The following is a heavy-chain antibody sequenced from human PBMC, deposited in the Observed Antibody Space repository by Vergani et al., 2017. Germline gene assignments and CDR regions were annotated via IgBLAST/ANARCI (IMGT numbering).Heavy chain of an antibody. CDR2: INPNSGGT. J-gene: IGHJ5*02. CDR1: GYTFTGYY. V-gene: IGHV1-2*02. Sequence: QVQLVQSGAEVKKPGASVKVSCKASGYTFTGYYMHWVRQAPGQGLEWMGWINPNSGGTNYAQKFQGRVTMTRDTSISTAYMELSRLRSDDTAVYYCARVYGDYGDYEFWFDHWGQGTLVTVSS. CDR3: ARVYGDYGDYEFWFDH. D-gene: IGHD4-17*01.